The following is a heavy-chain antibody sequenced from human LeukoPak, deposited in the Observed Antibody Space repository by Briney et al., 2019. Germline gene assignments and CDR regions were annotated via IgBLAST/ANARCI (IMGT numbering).Heavy chain of an antibody. V-gene: IGHV3-66*01. CDR2: IYSGGST. CDR1: GFTVSSNY. D-gene: IGHD3-3*01. Sequence: GGSLRLSCAASGFTVSSNYMSWVRQAPGKGLEWVSVIYSGGSTYYADSVKGRFTISRDNSKNTLYLQMNSLRAEDTAVYYYARDRSGYFQNWGQGTLVTVSS. J-gene: IGHJ1*01. CDR3: ARDRSGYFQN.